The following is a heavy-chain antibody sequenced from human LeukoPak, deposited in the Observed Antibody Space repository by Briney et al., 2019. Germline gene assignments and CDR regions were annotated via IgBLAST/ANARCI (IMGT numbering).Heavy chain of an antibody. CDR1: RFTFSSYA. V-gene: IGHV3-23*01. D-gene: IGHD2-15*01. J-gene: IGHJ4*02. CDR3: AKERDIVVVALYDY. Sequence: GGSLRLSCAASRFTFSSYAMSWVRQAPGKGLEWVSAISGSGGSTYYADSVKGRFTISRDNSKNTLYLQMNSLRAEDTAVYYCAKERDIVVVALYDYWGQGTLITVSS. CDR2: ISGSGGST.